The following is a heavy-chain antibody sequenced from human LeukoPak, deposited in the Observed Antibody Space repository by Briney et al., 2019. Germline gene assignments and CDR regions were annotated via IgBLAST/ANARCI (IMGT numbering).Heavy chain of an antibody. CDR2: INPNSGGT. J-gene: IGHJ3*02. D-gene: IGHD4-17*01. V-gene: IGHV1-2*02. CDR1: GYTFTGYY. Sequence: ASVKVSCKASGYTFTGYYMNWVRQAPGQELEWMGWINPNSGGTNYAQKFQGRVTMTRDTSISTAYMELSRLRSDDTAVYYCARDTALDAFDIWGQGTMVTVSS. CDR3: ARDTALDAFDI.